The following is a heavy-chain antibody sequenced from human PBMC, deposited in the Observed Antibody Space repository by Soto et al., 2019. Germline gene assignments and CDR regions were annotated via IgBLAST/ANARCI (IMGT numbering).Heavy chain of an antibody. D-gene: IGHD3-10*01. J-gene: IGHJ4*02. CDR3: AHTSQVNYYGSGSYFPGDYYFDY. CDR1: GFSLSTSGVG. Sequence: QITLKESGPTLVKPTQTLTLTCTFSGFSLSTSGVGVGWIRQPPGKALEWLALIYWNDDKRYSPSLKSRLTIPKDTSKNQVVLTMTNMDPVDTATYYCAHTSQVNYYGSGSYFPGDYYFDYWGQGTLVTVSS. V-gene: IGHV2-5*01. CDR2: IYWNDDK.